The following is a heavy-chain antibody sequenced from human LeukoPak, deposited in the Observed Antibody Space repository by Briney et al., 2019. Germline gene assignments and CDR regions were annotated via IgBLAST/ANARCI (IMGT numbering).Heavy chain of an antibody. CDR2: IYYSGST. Sequence: PSETLSLTCAVYGGSFSGYYWSWIRQPPGKGLEWIGYIYYSGSTNYNPSLKSRVTISVDTSKNQFSLKLSSVTAADTAVYYCARGAMATAMAPYYFDYWGQGTLVTVSS. D-gene: IGHD5-18*01. CDR1: GGSFSGYY. CDR3: ARGAMATAMAPYYFDY. V-gene: IGHV4-59*01. J-gene: IGHJ4*02.